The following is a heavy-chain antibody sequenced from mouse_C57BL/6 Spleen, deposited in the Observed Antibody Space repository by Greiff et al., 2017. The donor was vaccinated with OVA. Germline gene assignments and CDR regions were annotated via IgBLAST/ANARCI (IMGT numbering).Heavy chain of an antibody. Sequence: QVHVKQSGAELVKPGASVKISCKASGYAFSSYWMNWVKQRPGKGLEWIGQIYPGDGDTNYNGKFKGKATLTADKSSSTAYMQLSSLTSEDSAVYFCARWDYYGSSYAYWGQGTLVTVSA. CDR1: GYAFSSYW. J-gene: IGHJ3*01. D-gene: IGHD1-1*01. V-gene: IGHV1-80*01. CDR3: ARWDYYGSSYAY. CDR2: IYPGDGDT.